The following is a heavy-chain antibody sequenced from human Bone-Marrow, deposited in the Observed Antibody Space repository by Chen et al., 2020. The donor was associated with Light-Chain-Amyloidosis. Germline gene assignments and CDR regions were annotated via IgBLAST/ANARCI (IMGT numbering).Heavy chain of an antibody. J-gene: IGHJ4*02. CDR2: LYYSGST. CDR3: AREGERYCSGGSCYDY. D-gene: IGHD2-15*01. CDR1: GGSVTSGTYY. Sequence: QVQLQESGPGLVKPSETLSLTCTVSGGSVTSGTYYWTWIRQPPGKGLEWIGYLYYSGSTKYNPSLKSRVTISVGTSKNQFSLKLSSVTAADTAVYYCAREGERYCSGGSCYDYWGQGTLVTVSS. V-gene: IGHV4-61*01.